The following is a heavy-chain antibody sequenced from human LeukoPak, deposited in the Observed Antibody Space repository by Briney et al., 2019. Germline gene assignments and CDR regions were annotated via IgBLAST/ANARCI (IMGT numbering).Heavy chain of an antibody. CDR1: GGSFSGYY. Sequence: SETLSLTCAVYGGSFSGYYWSWIRQPPGKGLEWIGEINHSGSTNYNPSLKSRVTISVDTSKNQFSLKLSSVTAADTAVYYCARQGGTMVRGVIRYYYYYYMDVWGKGTTVTISS. CDR2: INHSGST. CDR3: ARQGGTMVRGVIRYYYYYYMDV. V-gene: IGHV4-34*01. D-gene: IGHD3-10*01. J-gene: IGHJ6*03.